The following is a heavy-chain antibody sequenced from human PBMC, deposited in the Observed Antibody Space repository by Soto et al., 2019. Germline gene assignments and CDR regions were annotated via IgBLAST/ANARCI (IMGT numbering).Heavy chain of an antibody. D-gene: IGHD6-19*01. J-gene: IGHJ4*02. CDR3: ARDPGGGWSGNDY. V-gene: IGHV1-69*13. Sequence: SVKVSCKASGYTVTSYAMHWVRQAPGQGLEWMGGIIPIFGTANYAQKFQGRVTITADESTSTAYMELSSLRSEDTAVYYCARDPGGGWSGNDYWGQGTLVTVSS. CDR2: IIPIFGTA. CDR1: GYTVTSYA.